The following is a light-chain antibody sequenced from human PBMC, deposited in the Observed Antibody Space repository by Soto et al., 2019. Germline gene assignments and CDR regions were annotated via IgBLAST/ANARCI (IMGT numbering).Light chain of an antibody. Sequence: EIVMTQSPATLSVSPGERATLSCRASQSVSSNLAWYQQKPGQAPRLLIYGASTRATGIPARFSGSGSGTEFTLTISSLQSEDFAVYYCGQFVSAPPRTFSQGTKVDTK. J-gene: IGKJ1*01. CDR1: QSVSSN. V-gene: IGKV3-15*01. CDR3: GQFVSAPPRT. CDR2: GAS.